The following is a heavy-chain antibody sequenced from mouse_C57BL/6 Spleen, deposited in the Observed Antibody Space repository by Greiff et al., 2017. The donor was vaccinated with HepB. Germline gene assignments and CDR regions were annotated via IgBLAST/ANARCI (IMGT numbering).Heavy chain of an antibody. CDR3: ARGDLYDYDGGFAY. Sequence: QVQLQQPGAELVMPGASVKLSCKASGYTFTSYWMHWVKQRPGQGLEWIGEIDPSDSYTNYNQKFKGKSTLTVDKSSSTAYMQLSSLTSEDSAVYYCARGDLYDYDGGFAYWGQGTLVTVSA. CDR1: GYTFTSYW. J-gene: IGHJ3*01. D-gene: IGHD2-4*01. V-gene: IGHV1-69*01. CDR2: IDPSDSYT.